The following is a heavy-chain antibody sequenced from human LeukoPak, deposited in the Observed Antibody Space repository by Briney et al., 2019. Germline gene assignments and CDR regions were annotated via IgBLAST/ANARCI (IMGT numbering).Heavy chain of an antibody. CDR1: GLTVSSNY. V-gene: IGHV3-53*01. Sequence: GGSLRLSCAASGLTVSSNYMSWVRQAPGKGLEWVSLIYSSGSTYYADSVKGRFTISRDNSKNTLFLQMNSLTAEDTAMYYCTRTFLSGDGYKVDYFDYWGQGTLVTVSS. CDR3: TRTFLSGDGYKVDYFDY. D-gene: IGHD5-24*01. J-gene: IGHJ4*02. CDR2: IYSSGST.